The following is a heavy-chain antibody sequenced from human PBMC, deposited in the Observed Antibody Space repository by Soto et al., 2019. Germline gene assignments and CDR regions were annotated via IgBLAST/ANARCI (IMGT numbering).Heavy chain of an antibody. V-gene: IGHV1-3*01. Sequence: GASVKVSCKASGDTFTNYYFHWVRQAPGQRLEWMGWINAGNGNTKYSQKFQGRVTITRDTSANTAYMELSSLRSEDTAVYYCASFGYNWNDGLYYYGMDVWGQGTTVTVSS. CDR2: INAGNGNT. CDR1: GDTFTNYY. J-gene: IGHJ6*02. D-gene: IGHD1-1*01. CDR3: ASFGYNWNDGLYYYGMDV.